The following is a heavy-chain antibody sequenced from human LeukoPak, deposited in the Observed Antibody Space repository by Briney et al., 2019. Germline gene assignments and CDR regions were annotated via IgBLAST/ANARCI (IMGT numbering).Heavy chain of an antibody. CDR2: ISSSSSYI. D-gene: IGHD1-1*01. V-gene: IGHV3-21*01. J-gene: IGHJ4*02. Sequence: GGSLRLSCAASGFTFSSYSMNWVRQAPGKGLEWVSSISSSSSYIYYADSVRGRFTISRDNAKNSVYLQMNSLRAEDTAVYYCARDPGLPRAYNVDYWGQGTLVTVSS. CDR1: GFTFSSYS. CDR3: ARDPGLPRAYNVDY.